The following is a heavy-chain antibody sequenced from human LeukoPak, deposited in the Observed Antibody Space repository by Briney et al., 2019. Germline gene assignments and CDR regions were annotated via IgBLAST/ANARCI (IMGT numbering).Heavy chain of an antibody. Sequence: ASVKVSCKVSGYTLTELSMHWVRQAPGKGLEWMGGFNPEDGETIYAQKFQGRVTMTEDTSTDTAYMELSSLRSEDTAVYYCATDRGSSSSGHFDYWGQGTLVTVSS. V-gene: IGHV1-24*01. J-gene: IGHJ4*02. CDR1: GYTLTELS. D-gene: IGHD6-13*01. CDR3: ATDRGSSSSGHFDY. CDR2: FNPEDGET.